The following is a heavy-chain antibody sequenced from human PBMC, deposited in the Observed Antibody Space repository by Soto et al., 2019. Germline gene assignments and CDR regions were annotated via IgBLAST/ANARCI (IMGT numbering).Heavy chain of an antibody. D-gene: IGHD2-2*01. V-gene: IGHV3-23*01. CDR3: ARGGAQLLHYNWFDP. CDR2: ISGSGGST. Sequence: GGSLRLSCAASGFTFSNYAVSWVRQAPGKGLEWVSAISGSGGSTYFADSVKGRFTISRDNSKNTLFLQMNSLRAEDTAVYYCARGGAQLLHYNWFDPWGQGTLVTVAS. CDR1: GFTFSNYA. J-gene: IGHJ5*02.